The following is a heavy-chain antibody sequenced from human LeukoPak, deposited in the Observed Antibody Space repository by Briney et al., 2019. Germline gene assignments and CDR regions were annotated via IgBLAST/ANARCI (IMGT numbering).Heavy chain of an antibody. V-gene: IGHV1-2*02. D-gene: IGHD5-24*01. CDR1: GYTITGYY. J-gene: IGHJ4*02. CDR3: AFRRRDGYTFGY. Sequence: ASVKVSCKASGYTITGYYIHWVRQAPGQGLEWMGWINPNSGDTNYAQKFQGRVTMTRDTSINTAFMELSRLRSDDTAVYYCAFRRRDGYTFGYWGQGTLVTVSS. CDR2: INPNSGDT.